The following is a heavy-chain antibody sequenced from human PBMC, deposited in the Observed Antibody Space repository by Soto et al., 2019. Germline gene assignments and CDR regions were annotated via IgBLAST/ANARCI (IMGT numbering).Heavy chain of an antibody. CDR3: AAGGKGWTCYGHAY. CDR1: GGSISSGGYY. J-gene: IGHJ4*02. CDR2: IYYSGST. Sequence: QVQLQESGPGLVKPSQTLSLTCTVSGGSISSGGYYWSWIRQHPGKGLEWIGYIYYSGSTYYNPSLKSRVTISVDTSKNQFALKVSSVTAADTDVYYCAAGGKGWTCYGHAYWGQGPLVTVSS. D-gene: IGHD3-3*01. V-gene: IGHV4-31*03.